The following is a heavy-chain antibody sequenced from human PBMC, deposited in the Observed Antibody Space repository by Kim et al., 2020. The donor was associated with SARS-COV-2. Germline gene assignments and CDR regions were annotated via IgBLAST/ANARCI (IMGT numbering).Heavy chain of an antibody. V-gene: IGHV3-30*18. CDR1: GFTFSSYD. CDR3: AKDLGTGTTHFDY. Sequence: GGSLRLSCTASGFTFSSYDMHWVRQAPGKGLEWVAVISYDGSNKYYADSVKGRFTISRDNSKNTLYLHMNSLRAEDTAVYYCAKDLGTGTTHFDYWGQGT. D-gene: IGHD1-1*01. J-gene: IGHJ4*02. CDR2: ISYDGSNK.